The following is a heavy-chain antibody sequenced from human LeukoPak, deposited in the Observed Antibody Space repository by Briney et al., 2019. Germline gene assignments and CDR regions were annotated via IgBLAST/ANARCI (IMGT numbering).Heavy chain of an antibody. J-gene: IGHJ4*02. CDR1: GGSFSGYY. V-gene: IGHV4-34*12. CDR2: IFYDGST. CDR3: VRDYSNFVQGD. D-gene: IGHD4-11*01. Sequence: PSETLSLTCAVYGGSFSGYYWGWIRQPPGKELEWIGSIFYDGSTYYNPSLKSRLTIFADTSKNQFSLKMTSVTAADTAVYYCVRDYSNFVQGDWGQGTLVTVSS.